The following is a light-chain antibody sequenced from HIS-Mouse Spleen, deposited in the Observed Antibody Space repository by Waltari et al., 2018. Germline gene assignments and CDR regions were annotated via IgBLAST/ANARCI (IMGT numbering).Light chain of an antibody. CDR3: CSYAGSSTYGV. Sequence: QSALTQPASVSGSPGQSITISCTGTSSDVGSYNLVSWYQQHPGNAPKLMIYESSKRPSGVSNRFSGSRSGNTASLTITGLQAEDEADYYCCSYAGSSTYGVFGGGTKLTVL. J-gene: IGLJ2*01. CDR1: SSDVGSYNL. CDR2: ESS. V-gene: IGLV2-23*01.